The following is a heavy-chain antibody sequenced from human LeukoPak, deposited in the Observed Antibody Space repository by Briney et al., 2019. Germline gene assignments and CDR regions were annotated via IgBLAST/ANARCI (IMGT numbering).Heavy chain of an antibody. CDR1: GFSFSSYW. Sequence: PGGSLRLSCRASGFSFSSYWMSWVRQAPGKGLEWVAKINQDGREKYYVDSVKGRFTISRDSAMNSLFLQMNSLRAEDTAVYYCANDRYYDSSGYYGSFDYWGQGTLVTVSS. J-gene: IGHJ4*02. V-gene: IGHV3-7*03. D-gene: IGHD3-22*01. CDR3: ANDRYYDSSGYYGSFDY. CDR2: INQDGREK.